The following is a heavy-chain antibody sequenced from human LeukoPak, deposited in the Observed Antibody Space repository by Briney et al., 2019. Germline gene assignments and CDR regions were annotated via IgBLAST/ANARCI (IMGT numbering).Heavy chain of an antibody. CDR1: GYTFTYYG. CDR2: ISGYNGDT. D-gene: IGHD3-22*01. CDR3: ARDFSNTSGFKVVVDY. V-gene: IGHV1-18*01. Sequence: GASVKVSCKASGYTFTYYGITWVRQAPGQGLEWMGWISGYNGDTKYSQKLQGRVTMTTDTSTSTAHMELTSLTSDDTAVYYCARDFSNTSGFKVVVDYWGQGTLVTVSS. J-gene: IGHJ4*02.